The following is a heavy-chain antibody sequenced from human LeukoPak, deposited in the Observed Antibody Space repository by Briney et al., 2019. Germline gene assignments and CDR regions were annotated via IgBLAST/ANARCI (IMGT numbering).Heavy chain of an antibody. J-gene: IGHJ4*02. CDR3: ASGDY. Sequence: PSKTLSLTCTVSGGSISSYYWSWIRQPPGKGLEWIGYIYYSGSTNYNPSLKSRVTISVDTSKNQFSLKLSSVTAADTAVYYCASGDYWGQGTLVTVSS. CDR2: IYYSGST. CDR1: GGSISSYY. V-gene: IGHV4-59*01.